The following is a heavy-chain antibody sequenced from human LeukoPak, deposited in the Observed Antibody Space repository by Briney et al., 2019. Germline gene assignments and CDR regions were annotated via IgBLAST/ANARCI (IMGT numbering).Heavy chain of an antibody. Sequence: GGSLRLSCAASGFTFSSYAMSWVRQAPGKGLEWVSAISGSGGSTYYADSVKGRFTISRDNSKNSLYLQMNSLRAEDTAVYYCASSGVVSPRRGMDNWGQGTTVTDSS. CDR1: GFTFSSYA. CDR3: ASSGVVSPRRGMDN. V-gene: IGHV3-23*01. D-gene: IGHD3-10*01. J-gene: IGHJ6*02. CDR2: ISGSGGST.